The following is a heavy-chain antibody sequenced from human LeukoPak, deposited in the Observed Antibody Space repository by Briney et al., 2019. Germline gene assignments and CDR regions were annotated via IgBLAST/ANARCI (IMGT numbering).Heavy chain of an antibody. CDR3: ARFRSYNFDY. CDR2: INQDESEK. CDR1: GFTFSSYS. Sequence: GGSLRLSCAASGFTFSSYSMNWVRQAPGKGLEWVANINQDESEKYYVDSVKGRFSISRDNAKKSLYLQMNSLRAEDTAVYYCARFRSYNFDYWGQGTLVTVSS. V-gene: IGHV3-7*05. D-gene: IGHD1-26*01. J-gene: IGHJ4*02.